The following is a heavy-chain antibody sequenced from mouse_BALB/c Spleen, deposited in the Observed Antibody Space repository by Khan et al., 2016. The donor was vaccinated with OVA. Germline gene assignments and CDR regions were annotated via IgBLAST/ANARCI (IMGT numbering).Heavy chain of an antibody. CDR3: ARGRAY. Sequence: EVQLQESGPGLVKPSQSLSLTCTVTGYSITSDYAWNWIRQFPGNKLELMGNISYSGSTSYTPSLKSRISITRDTSKNKFFLQLNSVTTEDTATYYCARGRAYWGQGTLVTVSA. CDR1: GYSITSDYA. J-gene: IGHJ3*01. D-gene: IGHD3-3*01. V-gene: IGHV3-2*02. CDR2: ISYSGST.